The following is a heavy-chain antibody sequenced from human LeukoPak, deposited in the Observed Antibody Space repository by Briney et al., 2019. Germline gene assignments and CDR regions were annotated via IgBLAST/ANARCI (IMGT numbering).Heavy chain of an antibody. Sequence: GGSLRLSCAASGXTFSDYYVTWIRRAPGKGLEWVSYISSSSGFTKYADSVRGRFTISRDNAKNSLYLQMNTLRVDDTAVYYCARGSPPGDWGQGTLVTVSS. D-gene: IGHD3-16*01. CDR1: GXTFSDYY. CDR3: ARGSPPGD. CDR2: ISSSSGFT. J-gene: IGHJ4*02. V-gene: IGHV3-11*05.